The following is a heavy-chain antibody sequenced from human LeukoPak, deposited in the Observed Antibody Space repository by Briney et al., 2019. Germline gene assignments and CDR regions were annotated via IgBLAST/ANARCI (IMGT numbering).Heavy chain of an antibody. CDR1: GFTFSNYG. V-gene: IGHV3-23*01. J-gene: IGHJ4*02. D-gene: IGHD4-17*01. CDR3: ARPDYGDYAFDY. CDR2: IVGSGVTT. Sequence: GGSLRLSCVASGFTFSNYGMNWVRQAPGKGLEWVSGIVGSGVTTYYADSVKGRFTISRDNSKNTLYLHMNGLRAEDTAVYYCARPDYGDYAFDYWGQGTLVTVSS.